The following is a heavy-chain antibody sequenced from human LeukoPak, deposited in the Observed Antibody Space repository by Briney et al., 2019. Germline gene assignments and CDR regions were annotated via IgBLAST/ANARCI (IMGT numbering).Heavy chain of an antibody. CDR2: ISSSSNYI. CDR1: GFTFSSYT. J-gene: IGHJ4*02. D-gene: IGHD1-26*01. V-gene: IGHV3-21*01. Sequence: GGSLRLSCAASGFTFSSYTMNWVRQAPGKGLEWVSSISSSSNYIYYSDSVKGRFTISRDDAKNTLYLQMNSLRAEDTAVYYCAKDRSGSYANFDYWGQGTLVTVSS. CDR3: AKDRSGSYANFDY.